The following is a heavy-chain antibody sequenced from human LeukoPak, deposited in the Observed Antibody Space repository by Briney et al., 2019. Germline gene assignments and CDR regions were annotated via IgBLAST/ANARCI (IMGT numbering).Heavy chain of an antibody. J-gene: IGHJ4*02. CDR2: IIPIFGTA. CDR3: ARGGVGGDSCFDY. Sequence: SVKVSRKASGGTFSSYAISWVRQAPGQGLEWMGGIIPIFGTANYAQKFQGRVTITADESTSTAYMELSSLRSEDTAVYYCARGGVGGDSCFDYWGQGTLVTVSS. CDR1: GGTFSSYA. V-gene: IGHV1-69*13. D-gene: IGHD2-21*02.